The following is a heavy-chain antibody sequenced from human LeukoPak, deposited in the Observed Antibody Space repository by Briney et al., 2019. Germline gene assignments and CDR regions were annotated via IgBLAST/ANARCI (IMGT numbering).Heavy chain of an antibody. Sequence: GGSLRLSCAASGFTFSDYYMSWIRQAPGKGLEWVSSISGSGGTYYADSVKGRFTISRDNSKNTLYLQMNTLRAEDTAVYYCAKEWIKEGGQGTLVTVSS. V-gene: IGHV3-23*01. D-gene: IGHD5-12*01. CDR2: ISGSGGT. J-gene: IGHJ4*02. CDR1: GFTFSDYY. CDR3: AKEWIKE.